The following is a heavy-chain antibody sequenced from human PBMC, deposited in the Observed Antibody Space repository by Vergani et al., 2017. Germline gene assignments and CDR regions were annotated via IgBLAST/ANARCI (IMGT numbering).Heavy chain of an antibody. J-gene: IGHJ6*02. D-gene: IGHD3-10*01. CDR3: ARHDSGLYDSSYYGLDV. V-gene: IGHV4-39*01. CDR2: ISYSGST. Sequence: QLQLHKSGPGLVKPSETLSLTSTLSGGSISSSSHFCGWLRLTPGKGLVWIGSISYSGSTYYNPSLKSRVSISVDTSKNPFSLKLSSVTAADSAVYYCARHDSGLYDSSYYGLDVWGQGTTVTVSS. CDR1: GGSISSSSHF.